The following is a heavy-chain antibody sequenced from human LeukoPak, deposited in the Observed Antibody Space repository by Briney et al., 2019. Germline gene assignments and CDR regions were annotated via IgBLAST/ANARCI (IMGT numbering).Heavy chain of an antibody. D-gene: IGHD6-13*01. Sequence: GGSLRLSCAASGFTFSSYGMHWVRQAPGKGLEWVAFIQYDGSNKYYGDSAKGRFTVSRDSSKKTLYLQMSSLRAEDTAVYYCAKDLDTRSSWSPLDCWGQGTLVTVSS. CDR1: GFTFSSYG. CDR3: AKDLDTRSSWSPLDC. V-gene: IGHV3-30*02. J-gene: IGHJ4*02. CDR2: IQYDGSNK.